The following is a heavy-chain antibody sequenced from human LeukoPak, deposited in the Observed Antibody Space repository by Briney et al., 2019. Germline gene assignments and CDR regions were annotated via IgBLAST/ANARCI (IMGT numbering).Heavy chain of an antibody. J-gene: IGHJ6*03. Sequence: PGGSLRLSCVASGFTFSSYGMRWFRQAPGKGLEWVSGISASGGSTYYADSVKGRFTISRDNSKKTLYLQMNSLRAEDTAVYYCAKDSPPPLGCSDMDVWGKGTTVTISS. CDR1: GFTFSSYG. D-gene: IGHD2-8*01. V-gene: IGHV3-23*01. CDR2: ISASGGST. CDR3: AKDSPPPLGCSDMDV.